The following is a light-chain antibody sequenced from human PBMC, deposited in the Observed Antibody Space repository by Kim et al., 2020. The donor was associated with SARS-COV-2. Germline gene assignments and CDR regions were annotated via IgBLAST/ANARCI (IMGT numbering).Light chain of an antibody. CDR3: QLWDSSSYHWV. CDR1: NIGSKS. V-gene: IGLV3-21*03. Sequence: APGKTARINCGGNNIGSKSVHWYQQKPGQAPVLVIYDDTDRPSGIPERFSGSNSANTATLTMSRVEAGDEADYYCQLWDSSSYHWVFGGGTQLTVL. J-gene: IGLJ3*02. CDR2: DDT.